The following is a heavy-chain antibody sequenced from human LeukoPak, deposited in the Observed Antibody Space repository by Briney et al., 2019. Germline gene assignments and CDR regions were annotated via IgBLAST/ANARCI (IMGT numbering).Heavy chain of an antibody. V-gene: IGHV3-30-3*01. Sequence: GGSLRLSCAASGFTFSSYAMHWVRQAPGKGLEWVAVISYDGSNKYYADSVKGRSTISRDNSKNTLYLQMNSLRAEDTAVYYCARSPSLYSGYVAPLYWGQGTLVTVSS. D-gene: IGHD5-12*01. J-gene: IGHJ4*02. CDR2: ISYDGSNK. CDR3: ARSPSLYSGYVAPLY. CDR1: GFTFSSYA.